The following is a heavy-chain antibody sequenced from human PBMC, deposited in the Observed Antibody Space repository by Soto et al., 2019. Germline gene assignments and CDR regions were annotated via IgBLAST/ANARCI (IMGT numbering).Heavy chain of an antibody. CDR3: ARGYCSGGSCYGKRNKWFDP. Sequence: ETLSLTCAVYGGSFSGYYWSWIRQPPGKGLEWIGEINHSGSTNYNPSLKSRVTISVDTSKNQFSLKLSSVTAADTAVYYCARGYCSGGSCYGKRNKWFDPWGQGTLVTVSS. D-gene: IGHD2-15*01. V-gene: IGHV4-34*01. CDR1: GGSFSGYY. CDR2: INHSGST. J-gene: IGHJ5*02.